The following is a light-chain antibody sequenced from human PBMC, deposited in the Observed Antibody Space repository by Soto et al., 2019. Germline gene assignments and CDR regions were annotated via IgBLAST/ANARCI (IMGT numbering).Light chain of an antibody. CDR1: QSISSNY. Sequence: EIVLTQSPGTVSLSPGERATLSCRASQSISSNYLAWYQQKPGQAPRLLIYGASGRATGIPDRFSGSGSGPDFTLTISRLEPDDFAVYYCQQYGSSLPWTFGQGTKVQIK. J-gene: IGKJ1*01. CDR3: QQYGSSLPWT. CDR2: GAS. V-gene: IGKV3-20*01.